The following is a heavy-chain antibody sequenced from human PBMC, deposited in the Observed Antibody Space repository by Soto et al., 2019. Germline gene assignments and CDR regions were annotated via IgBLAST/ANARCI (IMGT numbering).Heavy chain of an antibody. V-gene: IGHV1-18*01. Sequence: GASVKVSCKTSGYTFTSYGISWVRQAPGQGLEGMGWITANNVNTNYAQKLQGRVTMTTDTSTATAYMELRSLRSDDTAVYYCARDMGGYYFEPNDYWGQGTLVTVSS. CDR1: GYTFTSYG. D-gene: IGHD3-22*01. CDR2: ITANNVNT. J-gene: IGHJ4*02. CDR3: ARDMGGYYFEPNDY.